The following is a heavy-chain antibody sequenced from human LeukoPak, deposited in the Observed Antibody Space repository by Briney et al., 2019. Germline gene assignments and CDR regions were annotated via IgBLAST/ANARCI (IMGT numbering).Heavy chain of an antibody. Sequence: NPSETLSLNCAVYGGSFSGYYWSWIRQPPGKGLEWIGEINHSGSTNYNPSLKSRVTISVDTSKNQFSLKLSSVTAADTAVYYCARSRSIWSGNINYYYYYMDVWGKGTTVTVSS. D-gene: IGHD3-3*01. CDR1: GGSFSGYY. CDR3: ARSRSIWSGNINYYYYYMDV. J-gene: IGHJ6*03. CDR2: INHSGST. V-gene: IGHV4-34*01.